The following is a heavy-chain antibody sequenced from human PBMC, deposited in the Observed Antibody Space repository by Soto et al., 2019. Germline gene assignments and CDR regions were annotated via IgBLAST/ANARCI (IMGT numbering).Heavy chain of an antibody. D-gene: IGHD5-12*01. CDR1: GGTFSSCA. V-gene: IGHV1-69*06. Sequence: QVQLVQSGAEVKKPGSSVKVSCKASGGTFSSCAISWVRQAPGQGLEWMGGIIPIFGTANYAQKFQGRVTITADKSTSTAYMELSSLRSEDTAVYYCAREGYRDGYNMYYYYYGMDVWGQGTTVTVSS. CDR2: IIPIFGTA. CDR3: AREGYRDGYNMYYYYYGMDV. J-gene: IGHJ6*02.